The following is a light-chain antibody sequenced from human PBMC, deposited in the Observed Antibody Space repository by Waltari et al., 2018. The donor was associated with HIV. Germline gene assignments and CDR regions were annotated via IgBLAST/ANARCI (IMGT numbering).Light chain of an antibody. CDR3: GTWDTSLNAGV. Sequence: HSVLTQPPAVSAAPGQKVTISCSGTTSNIGNNFVCWYQKLPGTAPKLLIFDNHKRPLGVPYRFSASKSATSATLDITGLHTGDEAEYYCGTWDTSLNAGVFGGGTKVSVL. J-gene: IGLJ2*01. CDR1: TSNIGNNF. V-gene: IGLV1-51*01. CDR2: DNH.